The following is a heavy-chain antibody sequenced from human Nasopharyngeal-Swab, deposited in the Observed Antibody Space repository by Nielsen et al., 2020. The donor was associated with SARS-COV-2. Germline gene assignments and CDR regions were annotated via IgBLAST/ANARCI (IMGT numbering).Heavy chain of an antibody. D-gene: IGHD3-10*01. CDR1: GFTVSSNY. Sequence: GSLRLSCAASGFTVSSNYMSWIRQPPGKGLEWIGEINHSGSTNYNPSLKSRVTISVDTSKNQFSLKLSSVTAADTAVYYCASLVGGSGRSSFYLYYGMDVWGQGTTVTVSS. CDR3: ASLVGGSGRSSFYLYYGMDV. CDR2: INHSGST. J-gene: IGHJ6*02. V-gene: IGHV4-34*01.